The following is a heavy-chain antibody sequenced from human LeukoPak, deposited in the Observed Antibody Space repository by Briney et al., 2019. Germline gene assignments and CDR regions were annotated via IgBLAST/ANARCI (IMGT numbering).Heavy chain of an antibody. D-gene: IGHD3-22*01. J-gene: IGHJ4*02. V-gene: IGHV3-33*01. CDR3: ARELSPVVKYYFEY. CDR1: GFTFSSYG. Sequence: GGSLRLSCAASGFTFSSYGIHWVRQAPGKGLEWVAVIWYDGSDKYYADSVKGRFTISRDNSKNTLYLQMNSLRAEDTALYYCARELSPVVKYYFEYWGQGTLVTVSS. CDR2: IWYDGSDK.